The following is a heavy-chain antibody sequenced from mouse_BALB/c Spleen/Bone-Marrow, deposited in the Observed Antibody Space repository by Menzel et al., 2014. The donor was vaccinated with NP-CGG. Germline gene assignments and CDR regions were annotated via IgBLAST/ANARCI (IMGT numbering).Heavy chain of an antibody. J-gene: IGHJ4*01. D-gene: IGHD2-3*01. CDR1: GYAFSSSW. Sequence: QLQQSGPELVKPGASVKISCKASGYAFSSSWMNWVKQRPGQGLEWIGRIYPGDGDTKYNGKFKGKATLTADKSSSTAYMQLSSLTSVDSAVYFCARSDGYRDMDYWGQGTSVTVSS. CDR2: IYPGDGDT. CDR3: ARSDGYRDMDY. V-gene: IGHV1-82*01.